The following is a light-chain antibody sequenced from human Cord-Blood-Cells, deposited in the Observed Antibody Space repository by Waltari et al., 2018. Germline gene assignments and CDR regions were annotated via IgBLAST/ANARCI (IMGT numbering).Light chain of an antibody. V-gene: IGLV2-14*01. Sequence: QSALTQPASVSGSPGQSITISCTGTSSDVGGYNYVSWYQQHPGKAPKPMIYEVSNRPSGVSNRFSGSKSGNTASLTISGLQAEDEADYYCSSYTSSSTLLFGGGTKLTVL. CDR2: EVS. CDR3: SSYTSSSTLL. J-gene: IGLJ2*01. CDR1: SSDVGGYNY.